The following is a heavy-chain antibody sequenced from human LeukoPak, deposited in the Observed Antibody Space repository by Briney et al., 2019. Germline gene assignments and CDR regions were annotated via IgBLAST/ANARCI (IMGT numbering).Heavy chain of an antibody. CDR2: INNSGST. Sequence: SETLSLTCAVYGGSFSGYYWSWIRQPPGKGLEWIGEINNSGSTNYNPSLKSRVTISVDTSKNQFSLKLSSVTAADTAVYYCARASNWGGLDYWGQGTLVTVSS. CDR1: GGSFSGYY. V-gene: IGHV4-34*01. CDR3: ARASNWGGLDY. D-gene: IGHD7-27*01. J-gene: IGHJ4*02.